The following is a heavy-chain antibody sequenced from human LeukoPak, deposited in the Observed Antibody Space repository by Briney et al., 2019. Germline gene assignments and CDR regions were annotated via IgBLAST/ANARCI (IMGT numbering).Heavy chain of an antibody. Sequence: SETLSLTCTVSGGSISSGSYYWSWMRQPAGKGLEWIGRIYTSGSTNYNPSLKSRVTISVDTSKNQFSLKLSSVTAADTAVYYCARVSLVGATAYNAFDIWGQGTMVTVSS. D-gene: IGHD1-26*01. CDR1: GGSISSGSYY. J-gene: IGHJ3*02. V-gene: IGHV4-61*02. CDR3: ARVSLVGATAYNAFDI. CDR2: IYTSGST.